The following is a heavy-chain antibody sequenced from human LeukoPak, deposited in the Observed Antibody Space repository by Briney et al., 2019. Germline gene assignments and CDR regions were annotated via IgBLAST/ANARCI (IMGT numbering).Heavy chain of an antibody. CDR3: ARETEQWLVLFDY. J-gene: IGHJ4*02. V-gene: IGHV3-11*04. CDR2: ISSSGSTI. CDR1: GFTFSDYY. Sequence: GGSLRLSCAASGFTFSDYYMSWIRQAPGKGLEWVSCISSSGSTIYYADSVKGRFTISRDNAKNSLYLQMNSLRAEDTAVYYCARETEQWLVLFDYWGQGTLVTVSS. D-gene: IGHD6-19*01.